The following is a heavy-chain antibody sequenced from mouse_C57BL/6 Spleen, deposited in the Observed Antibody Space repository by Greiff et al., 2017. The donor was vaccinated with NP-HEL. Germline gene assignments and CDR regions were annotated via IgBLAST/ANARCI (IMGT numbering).Heavy chain of an antibody. V-gene: IGHV1-69*01. D-gene: IGHD3-2*02. CDR2: IDPSDSYT. CDR1: GYTFTSYW. J-gene: IGHJ2*01. CDR3: ARCRTAQAFYYFAY. Sequence: QVQLQQPGAELVMPGASVKLSCKASGYTFTSYWMHWVKQRPGQGLEWIGEIDPSDSYTNYNQKFKGKSTLTVDKSSSTAYMQLSSLTSEDSAVYYCARCRTAQAFYYFAYWGQGTTLTVSS.